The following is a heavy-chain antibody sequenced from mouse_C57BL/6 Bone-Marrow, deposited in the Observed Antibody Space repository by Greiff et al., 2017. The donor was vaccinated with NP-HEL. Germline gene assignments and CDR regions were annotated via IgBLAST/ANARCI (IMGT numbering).Heavy chain of an antibody. V-gene: IGHV5-17*01. CDR3: ARGAMDY. Sequence: EVKLMASGGGLVKPGGSLKLSCAASGFTFSDYGMHWVRQAPEKGLEWVADSSSGSSTIYYADTVKGRFTISRDNAKNTLFLQMTSLRSEDTAMYYCARGAMDYWGQGTSVTVSS. CDR2: SSSGSSTI. J-gene: IGHJ4*01. CDR1: GFTFSDYG.